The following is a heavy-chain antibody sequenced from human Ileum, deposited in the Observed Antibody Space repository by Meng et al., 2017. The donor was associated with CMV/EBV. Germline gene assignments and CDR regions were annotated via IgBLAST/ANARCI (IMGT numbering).Heavy chain of an antibody. CDR3: ARPRSSRYGMDV. J-gene: IGHJ6*02. Sequence: GGSLRLSCVASGFTFSDYYMSWVRQAPGKGLEWVSDISSSGVTIYYVDSVKGRFTISRDNAKNSLYLQMNSLRVEDTAVYYCARPRSSRYGMDVWGQGTTVTVSS. CDR2: ISSSGVTI. V-gene: IGHV3-11*01. D-gene: IGHD2-2*01. CDR1: GFTFSDYY.